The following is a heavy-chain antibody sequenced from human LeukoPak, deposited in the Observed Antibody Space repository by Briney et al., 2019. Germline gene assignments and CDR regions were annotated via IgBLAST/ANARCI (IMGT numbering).Heavy chain of an antibody. V-gene: IGHV3-30*18. CDR1: GFTLSSYG. D-gene: IGHD6-19*01. CDR3: AKDLGRGSGFDDL. J-gene: IGHJ2*01. Sequence: GGSLRLSCAASGFTLSSYGLHWVRQAPGKGLEWVAIISYDGSNKYYADSVQGRFTISRDNSKNTLYLQMNSLRAEDTAVYYCAKDLGRGSGFDDLWGRGTLVTVSS. CDR2: ISYDGSNK.